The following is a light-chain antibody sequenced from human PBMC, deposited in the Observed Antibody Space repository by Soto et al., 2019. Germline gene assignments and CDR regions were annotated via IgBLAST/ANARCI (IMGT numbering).Light chain of an antibody. CDR1: RSNIGSNT. CDR3: AAWDDSLNGSYV. J-gene: IGLJ1*01. V-gene: IGLV1-44*01. Sequence: QSVLTQPPSTSGAPGQRVTISCSGSRSNIGSNTVTWYQQLPGTAPKLRIYSNNQRPSGVPDRFSGSKSGTSASLAISGLQSEDEADYYCAAWDDSLNGSYVLGTGTKVNV. CDR2: SNN.